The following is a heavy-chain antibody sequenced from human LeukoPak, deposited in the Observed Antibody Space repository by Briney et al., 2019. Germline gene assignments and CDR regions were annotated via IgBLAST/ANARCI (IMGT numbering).Heavy chain of an antibody. V-gene: IGHV5-51*01. J-gene: IGHJ4*02. Sequence: GESLKISCKGSGYSFNSYWIGWVRQMPGKGLEWMGIIYPGDSDTTYSPSFQGQVTISADKSISTAYLQWSTLKASDTAMYYCARLDSSGFYYSNYWGQGTLVTVSS. CDR2: IYPGDSDT. CDR3: ARLDSSGFYYSNY. CDR1: GYSFNSYW. D-gene: IGHD3-22*01.